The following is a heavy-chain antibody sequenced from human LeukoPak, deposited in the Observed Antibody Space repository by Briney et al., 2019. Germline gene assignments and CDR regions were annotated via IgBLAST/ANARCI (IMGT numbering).Heavy chain of an antibody. CDR3: AKVSYDSSGYYFDAFDI. V-gene: IGHV3-23*01. J-gene: IGHJ3*02. CDR1: GFTFSSYW. D-gene: IGHD3-22*01. Sequence: GGSLRLSCAAPGFTFSSYWMSWVRQAPGKGLEWVSAISGSGGSTYYADSVKGRFTISRDNSKNTLYLQMNSLRAEDTAVYYCAKVSYDSSGYYFDAFDIWGQGTMVTVSS. CDR2: ISGSGGST.